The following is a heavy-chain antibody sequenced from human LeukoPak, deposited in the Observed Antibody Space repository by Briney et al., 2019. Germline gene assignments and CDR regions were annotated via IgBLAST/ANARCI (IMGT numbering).Heavy chain of an antibody. Sequence: KTGGSLRLSCAASGFTFSDYTMNWVRQAPGKGLEWVSYISSRGSCTHYADSVKGRFTISRDNAKNSLYLQMNSLRAEDTAVYYCARGPTTVVTGPWGQGTLVTVSS. CDR3: ARGPTTVVTGP. CDR1: GFTFSDYT. CDR2: ISSRGSCT. D-gene: IGHD4-23*01. V-gene: IGHV3-11*06. J-gene: IGHJ5*02.